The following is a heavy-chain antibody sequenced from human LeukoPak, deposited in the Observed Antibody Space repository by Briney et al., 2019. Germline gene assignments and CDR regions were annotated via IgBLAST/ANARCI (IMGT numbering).Heavy chain of an antibody. D-gene: IGHD3-3*01. CDR2: ISGSGGST. Sequence: GGSLRLSCAASGFTFSSYAMSWVRQAPGKGLEWVSAISGSGGSTYYADSVKGRFTISRDNSKNTLYLQMNSLTAEDTAIYFCAKDGGFWSGYYPYWGQGTLVTVSA. CDR3: AKDGGFWSGYYPY. V-gene: IGHV3-23*01. J-gene: IGHJ4*02. CDR1: GFTFSSYA.